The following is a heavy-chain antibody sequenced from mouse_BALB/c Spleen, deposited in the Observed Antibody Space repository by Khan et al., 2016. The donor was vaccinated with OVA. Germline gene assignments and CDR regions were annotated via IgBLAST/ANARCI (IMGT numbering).Heavy chain of an antibody. D-gene: IGHD2-2*01. J-gene: IGHJ3*01. V-gene: IGHV1S135*01. CDR1: GYSFTSYY. CDR3: TWHGYGAWFTF. CDR2: IDPFSGGT. Sequence: EVQLKESGPELMKPGASVKLSCKSSGYSFTSYYIHWVIQSPGKSLEWIGYIDPFSGGTTYNQKFKGKPTLTVDKSSSTPYIHLSNLTSEDSAVYSWTWHGYGAWFTFWGHGTLVTVSA.